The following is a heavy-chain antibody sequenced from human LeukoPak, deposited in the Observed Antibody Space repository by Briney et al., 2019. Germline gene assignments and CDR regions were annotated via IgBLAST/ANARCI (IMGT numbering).Heavy chain of an antibody. D-gene: IGHD4-17*01. Sequence: ASVKVSCKASGYTFTGYYMHWVRQAPGQGLEWMGQINPNRGGTNYAQKFQGRVTMTRDTSISTAYMELSRLRSDDTAVYYCARGSQDDYGDHNLSGPWGQGTLVTVSS. CDR3: ARGSQDDYGDHNLSGP. J-gene: IGHJ5*02. CDR2: INPNRGGT. V-gene: IGHV1-2*06. CDR1: GYTFTGYY.